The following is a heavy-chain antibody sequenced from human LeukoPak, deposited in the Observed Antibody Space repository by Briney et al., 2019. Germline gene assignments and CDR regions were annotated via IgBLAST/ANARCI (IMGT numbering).Heavy chain of an antibody. J-gene: IGHJ5*02. CDR1: GYTFTSYD. D-gene: IGHD3-10*01. CDR2: MNPNSGNT. CDR3: ARDGYGSGSYSRNWFDP. Sequence: ASVKVSCKASGYTFTSYDINWVRQATGQGLEWMGWMNPNSGNTGYAQKFQGRVTMTRNTSISTAYMELSSLRSEDTAVYYCARDGYGSGSYSRNWFDPWGQGTLVTVSS. V-gene: IGHV1-8*01.